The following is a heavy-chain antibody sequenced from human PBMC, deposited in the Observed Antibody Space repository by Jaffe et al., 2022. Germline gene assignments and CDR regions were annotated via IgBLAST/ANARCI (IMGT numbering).Heavy chain of an antibody. CDR3: AGSIFGVVIDAFDI. Sequence: QVQLQQWGAGLLKPSETLSLTCAVYGGSFSGYYWSWIRQPPGKGLEWIGEINHSGSTNYNPSLKSRVTISVDTSKNQFSLKLSSVTAADTAVYYCAGSIFGVVIDAFDIWGQGTMVTVSS. V-gene: IGHV4-34*01. CDR1: GGSFSGYY. CDR2: INHSGST. D-gene: IGHD3-3*01. J-gene: IGHJ3*02.